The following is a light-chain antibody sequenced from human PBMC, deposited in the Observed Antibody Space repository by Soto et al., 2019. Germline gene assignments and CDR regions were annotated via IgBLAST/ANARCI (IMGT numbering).Light chain of an antibody. CDR1: QSVRSN. CDR2: GAS. J-gene: IGKJ1*01. V-gene: IGKV3D-15*01. Sequence: EVVMTQSPATLSVSPGARATLSCRASQSVRSNLAWYQQKPGQAPRLLIYGASNRVSGIPATFSGSGAGTDFTLTITSLQSEDFGVYFCQQYKDWPTTFGQGTKVDIK. CDR3: QQYKDWPTT.